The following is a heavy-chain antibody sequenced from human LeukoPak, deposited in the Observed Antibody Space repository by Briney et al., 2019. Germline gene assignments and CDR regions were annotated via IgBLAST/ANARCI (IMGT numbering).Heavy chain of an antibody. CDR3: ARRVLMSSAGVPDAWLDP. D-gene: IGHD6-19*01. CDR2: IYHSGST. Sequence: PSETLSLTCAVSGGSISSSTWWSWVRQPPGRGLEWIGEIYHSGSTNYNPSLKSRLTISVDKSKNQFSLKLTSVTAADTAVYYCARRVLMSSAGVPDAWLDPWGQGTLVTVSS. V-gene: IGHV4-4*02. J-gene: IGHJ5*02. CDR1: GGSISSSTW.